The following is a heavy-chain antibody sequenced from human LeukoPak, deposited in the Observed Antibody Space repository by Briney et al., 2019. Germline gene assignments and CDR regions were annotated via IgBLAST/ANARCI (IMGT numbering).Heavy chain of an antibody. CDR1: GFTFSTYA. D-gene: IGHD2-15*01. Sequence: PGGSLRLSCAASGFTFSTYAMHWVRQAPGKGLEWVALIWFDGSNKYYSDSVKGRFTISRDNSKNTLYLEMNSLRVEDTAVYYCAREGHCSSGTCTNDYWGQGTPVTVSS. V-gene: IGHV3-33*01. CDR3: AREGHCSSGTCTNDY. J-gene: IGHJ4*02. CDR2: IWFDGSNK.